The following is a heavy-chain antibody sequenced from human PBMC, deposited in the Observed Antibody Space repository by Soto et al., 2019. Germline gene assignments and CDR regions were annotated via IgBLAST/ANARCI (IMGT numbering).Heavy chain of an antibody. V-gene: IGHV4-59*01. CDR3: ARGRFLEWLDI. J-gene: IGHJ4*02. CDR2: IYYSGST. CDR1: GGTIGSYY. D-gene: IGHD3-3*01. Sequence: SETLSLTCTVSGGTIGSYYWSWIRRPPGKGLEWIGYIYYSGSTSYKPSLQSRVTMSVDTSKNQFSLRLTSVTAADTAVYYCARGRFLEWLDIWGQGTLVTSPQ.